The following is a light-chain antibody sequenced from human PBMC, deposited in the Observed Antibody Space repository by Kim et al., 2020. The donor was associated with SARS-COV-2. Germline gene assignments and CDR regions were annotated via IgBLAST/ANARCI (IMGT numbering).Light chain of an antibody. Sequence: DIQMTQSPSSLSASVGDRVTVTCRASQSISGYLNWYHQKPGKAPKLLIYAASTLQSGVPSRFSGSASGTDFTLTISSLQPEDFATYYCQQSYSSPWTFGQGTEVEIK. J-gene: IGKJ1*01. CDR1: QSISGY. V-gene: IGKV1-39*01. CDR2: AAS. CDR3: QQSYSSPWT.